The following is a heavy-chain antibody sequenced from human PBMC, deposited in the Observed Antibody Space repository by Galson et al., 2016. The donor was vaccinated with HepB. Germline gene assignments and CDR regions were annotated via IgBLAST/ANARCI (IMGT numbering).Heavy chain of an antibody. CDR1: GYTFTTYG. J-gene: IGHJ6*03. Sequence: SVKVSCKASGYTFTTYGISWVRQAPGQGLEWMGWIRTYNGDTIYAQKLQGRVTMTTDTSTSTAYMELRSLRSDDTAVYYCAREPSYSSSSGHFYYNMDVWGKGTTVTVSS. V-gene: IGHV1-18*04. CDR3: AREPSYSSSSGHFYYNMDV. CDR2: IRTYNGDT. D-gene: IGHD6-6*01.